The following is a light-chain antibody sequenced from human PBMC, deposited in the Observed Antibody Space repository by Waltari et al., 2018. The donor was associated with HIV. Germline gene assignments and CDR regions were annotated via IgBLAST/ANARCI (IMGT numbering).Light chain of an antibody. J-gene: IGKJ1*01. V-gene: IGKV1-5*03. CDR3: QQYNRFFSWA. Sequence: IQMTQSPSTLSVSVGDRVTITCRASHNIGDWLAWYQQTPGKAPRLLIYGASSLQSGVPPRFSGSGSGTDFTLTISSLQPGDSATYYCQQYNRFFSWAFGQGTKVEIK. CDR1: HNIGDW. CDR2: GAS.